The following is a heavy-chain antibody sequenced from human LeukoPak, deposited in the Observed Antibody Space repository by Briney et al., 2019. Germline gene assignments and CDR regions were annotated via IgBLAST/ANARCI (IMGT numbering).Heavy chain of an antibody. CDR3: ARLRYCSSTSCPKYFQH. Sequence: PSETLSLTCAVYGGSFSGYYWSWIRQPPGKGLEWIGEINYSGSTNYNPSLKSRVTTSVDTSKNQFSLKLSSVTAADTAVYYCARLRYCSSTSCPKYFQHWGQGTLVTVSS. CDR2: INYSGST. J-gene: IGHJ1*01. V-gene: IGHV4-34*01. D-gene: IGHD2-2*01. CDR1: GGSFSGYY.